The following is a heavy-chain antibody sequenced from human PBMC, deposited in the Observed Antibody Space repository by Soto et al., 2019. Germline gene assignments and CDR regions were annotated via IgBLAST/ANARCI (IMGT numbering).Heavy chain of an antibody. CDR1: RFTFSSYW. CDR3: ARDLPLDY. Sequence: PGGSLRLSCAASRFTFSSYWMSWVRQAPGKGLEWVANIKQDGSEKYYVDSVKGRFTISRDNAKNSLYLQMNSLRAEDTAVYYCARDLPLDYWGQGTLVTVSS. V-gene: IGHV3-7*01. J-gene: IGHJ4*02. CDR2: IKQDGSEK.